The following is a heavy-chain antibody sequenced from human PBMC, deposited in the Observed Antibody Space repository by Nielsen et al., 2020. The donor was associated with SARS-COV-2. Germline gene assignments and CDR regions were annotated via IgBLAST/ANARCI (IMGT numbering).Heavy chain of an antibody. V-gene: IGHV1-24*01. Sequence: ASVKVSCKVSGYTLTELSMHWVRQAPGKGLEWMGGFDPEDGETIYAQKFQGRVTMTEDTSTDTAYMELRSLRSDDTAVYYCTRAGITIFGVVNWFDPWGQGTLVTVSS. J-gene: IGHJ5*02. D-gene: IGHD3-3*01. CDR1: GYTLTELS. CDR3: TRAGITIFGVVNWFDP. CDR2: FDPEDGET.